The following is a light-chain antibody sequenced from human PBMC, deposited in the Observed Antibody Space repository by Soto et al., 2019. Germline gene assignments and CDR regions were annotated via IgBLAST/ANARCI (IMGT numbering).Light chain of an antibody. CDR2: PAS. V-gene: IGKV1-39*01. J-gene: IGKJ1*01. CDR3: QQSYSTPPT. Sequence: DIQMTQSPSSLSASVGDRVTITCRASQSISSYLNWYQQKPGKASKLLIYPASSLQSGVPSRFSGSGSGTDFTLTISSLQPEDFATYYCQQSYSTPPTFGQGTKVDI. CDR1: QSISSY.